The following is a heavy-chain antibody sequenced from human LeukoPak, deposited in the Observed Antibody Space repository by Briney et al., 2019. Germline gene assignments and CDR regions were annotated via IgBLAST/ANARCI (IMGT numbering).Heavy chain of an antibody. Sequence: SETLSLTCTVSGGSISSGSYYWGWIRQPPGKGLEWIGSIYYSGSTYYNPSLKSRVTISVDTSKNQFSLKLNSMTTADTAVYYCTRGAGWLIDYWGQGILVTVSS. CDR3: TRGAGWLIDY. V-gene: IGHV4-39*07. CDR2: IYYSGST. CDR1: GGSISSGSYY. J-gene: IGHJ4*02. D-gene: IGHD3-16*01.